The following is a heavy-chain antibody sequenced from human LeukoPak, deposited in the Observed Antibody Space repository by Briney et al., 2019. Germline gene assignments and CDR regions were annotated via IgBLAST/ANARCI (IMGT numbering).Heavy chain of an antibody. V-gene: IGHV3-7*01. CDR3: VRSGYNTARDWYFDL. J-gene: IGHJ2*01. CDR1: GFVFRTYW. CDR2: INEDGSER. D-gene: IGHD5-18*01. Sequence: GGSLRLSCAASGFVFRTYWMSWVRQAPGKGLEWVANINEDGSERYYVESVKGRSTISRDNAKNSLYLQMNSLRVEDTAVYYCVRSGYNTARDWYFDLWGRGTLVTVSS.